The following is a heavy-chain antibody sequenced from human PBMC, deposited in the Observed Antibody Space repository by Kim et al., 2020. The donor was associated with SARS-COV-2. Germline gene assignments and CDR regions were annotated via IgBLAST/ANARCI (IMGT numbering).Heavy chain of an antibody. CDR3: ANGPWRTGTEYFDK. J-gene: IGHJ4*02. Sequence: GGSLRLSCAASGFTFTYSAMHWVRQAPGKGLEWVSRVTYTGISTYYADSVKGRFTISRDNSKNTLYLQMNSLRAEDTAVYYCANGPWRTGTEYFDKWGQGALVSLSS. CDR2: VTYTGIST. D-gene: IGHD3-3*01. CDR1: GFTFTYSA. V-gene: IGHV3-23*01.